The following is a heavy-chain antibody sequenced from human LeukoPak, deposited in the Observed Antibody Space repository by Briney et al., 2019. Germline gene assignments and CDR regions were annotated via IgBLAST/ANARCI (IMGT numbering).Heavy chain of an antibody. CDR2: IIPIFGTA. CDR1: GGTFSSYA. V-gene: IGHV1-69*13. Sequence: SVKVSCKASGGTFSSYAISWVRQAPGQGLEWMGGIIPIFGTANYAQKFQGRVTITADGSTSTAYMELSSLRSEDTAVYYCASEDYCTNGVCYTINYYYGMDVWGQGTTVTVSS. J-gene: IGHJ6*02. D-gene: IGHD2-8*01. CDR3: ASEDYCTNGVCYTINYYYGMDV.